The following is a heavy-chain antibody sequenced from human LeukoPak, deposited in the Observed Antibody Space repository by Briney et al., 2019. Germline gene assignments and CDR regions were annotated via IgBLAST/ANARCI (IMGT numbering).Heavy chain of an antibody. CDR2: INPNSGGT. J-gene: IGHJ6*04. V-gene: IGHV1-2*02. CDR1: GYTFTGYY. Sequence: ASVKVSCKASGYTFTGYYMHWVRQAPGQGLEWMGWINPNSGGTNYAQKFQGRVTMTRDTSITTAYMELSRLRSDDTAVYYCARDNREVRGGDCFDVWGKGTTVTVSS. CDR3: ARDNREVRGGDCFDV. D-gene: IGHD2-21*02.